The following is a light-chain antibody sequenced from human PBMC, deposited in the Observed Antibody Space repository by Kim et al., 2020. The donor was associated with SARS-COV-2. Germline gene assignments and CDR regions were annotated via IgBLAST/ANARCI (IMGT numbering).Light chain of an antibody. Sequence: VARGKTSSITCGRNRFGRKNVHRYQQKPGQAPVLVIFRDNNRPSGIPERFSASTSENTATLTISGAQAGDEADYYCQVWDSDTYLFGTGTKVTVL. CDR1: RFGRKN. CDR3: QVWDSDTYL. CDR2: RDN. V-gene: IGLV3-9*01. J-gene: IGLJ1*01.